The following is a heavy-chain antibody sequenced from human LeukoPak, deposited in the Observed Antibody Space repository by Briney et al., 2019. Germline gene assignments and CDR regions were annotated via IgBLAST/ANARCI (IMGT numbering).Heavy chain of an antibody. V-gene: IGHV3-66*01. CDR2: IYGGDST. D-gene: IGHD1-14*01. CDR1: GFTFSSYW. Sequence: GGSLRLSCAASGFTFSSYWMSWVRQAPGKGLEWVSVIYGGDSTYYADSVRGRFTISSDKSENTVYLQLNSLRAGDTAVYYCATDHRNLDAFDIWGQGTTVTVSS. J-gene: IGHJ3*02. CDR3: ATDHRNLDAFDI.